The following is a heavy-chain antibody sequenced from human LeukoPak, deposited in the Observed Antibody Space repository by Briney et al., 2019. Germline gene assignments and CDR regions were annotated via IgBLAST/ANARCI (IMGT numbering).Heavy chain of an antibody. J-gene: IGHJ4*02. D-gene: IGHD3-16*02. V-gene: IGHV4-34*01. CDR1: GGSFSGYY. CDR2: INHSGST. Sequence: SETLSLTCAVYGGSFSGYYWSWIRQPPGKGLEWIGEINHSGSTNYNPSLKSRVTISVDTSKNQFSLNLSSVTAADTAVYYCARAEIKLYNQRRYYFDYWGQGTLVTVSS. CDR3: ARAEIKLYNQRRYYFDY.